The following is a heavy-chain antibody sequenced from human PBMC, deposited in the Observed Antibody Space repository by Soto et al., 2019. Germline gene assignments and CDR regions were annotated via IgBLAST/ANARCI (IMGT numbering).Heavy chain of an antibody. CDR1: GGSVSSGSYY. J-gene: IGHJ4*02. V-gene: IGHV4-61*01. CDR2: IYYSVST. Sequence: SETLSLTSTVSGGSVSSGSYYWSWILQPPGKGLEWIGYIYYSVSTNYNPSLKSRVTISVDTSKNQFSLKLTSVTAADTAVYYCARDSKRGYSGYDKLDYWGQGTLVTVSS. D-gene: IGHD5-12*01. CDR3: ARDSKRGYSGYDKLDY.